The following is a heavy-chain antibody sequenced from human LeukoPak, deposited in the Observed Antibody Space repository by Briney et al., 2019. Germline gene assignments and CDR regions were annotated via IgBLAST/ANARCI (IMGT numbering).Heavy chain of an antibody. CDR3: ARDPNFTIFGVVERGDSFDY. CDR2: ISSSSSTI. D-gene: IGHD3-3*01. J-gene: IGHJ4*02. Sequence: PGGSLRLPCAASGFTFSDYYMSWIRQAPGKGLEWVSYISSSSSTIYYADSVKGRFTISRDNAKNSLYLQMNSLRAEDTAVYYCARDPNFTIFGVVERGDSFDYWGQGTLVTVSS. CDR1: GFTFSDYY. V-gene: IGHV3-11*04.